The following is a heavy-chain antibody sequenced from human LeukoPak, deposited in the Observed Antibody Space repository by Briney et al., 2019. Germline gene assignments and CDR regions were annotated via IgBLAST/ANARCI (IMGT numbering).Heavy chain of an antibody. CDR2: ISSSSSTI. J-gene: IGHJ4*02. V-gene: IGHV3-48*01. CDR1: GFTFSSYA. Sequence: PGGSLRLSCAASGFTFSSYAMSWVRQAPGKGLEWVSYISSSSSTIYYADSVKGRFTISRDNAKNSLYLQMNSLRAEDTAVYYCARDGKPDIVATIGYFDYWGQRTLVTVSS. CDR3: ARDGKPDIVATIGYFDY. D-gene: IGHD5-12*01.